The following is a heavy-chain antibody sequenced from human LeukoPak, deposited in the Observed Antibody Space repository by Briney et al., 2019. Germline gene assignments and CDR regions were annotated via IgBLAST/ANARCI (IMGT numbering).Heavy chain of an antibody. CDR3: ARDPHYGDILNDPFDI. J-gene: IGHJ3*02. D-gene: IGHD4-17*01. V-gene: IGHV4-59*01. CDR1: GGSISRYY. Sequence: SETLSLTCTVSGGSISRYYWSWIRQPPGKGLEWIGYINYSGSTKYNPSLKSRVTISVDTSKNQFSLKLSSVTAADTAVYYCARDPHYGDILNDPFDIWGQGTMDTVSS. CDR2: INYSGST.